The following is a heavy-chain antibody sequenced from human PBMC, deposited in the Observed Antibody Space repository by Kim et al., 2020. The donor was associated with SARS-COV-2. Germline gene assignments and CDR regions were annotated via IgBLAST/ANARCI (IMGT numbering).Heavy chain of an antibody. CDR1: GGTFSSYA. J-gene: IGHJ6*02. CDR3: ARDRGLDIVVVMDV. CDR2: IIPILGIA. V-gene: IGHV1-69*04. Sequence: SVKVSCKASGGTFSSYAISWVRQAPGQGLEWMGRIIPILGIANYAQKFQGRVTITADKSTSTAYMELSSLRSEDTAVYYCARDRGLDIVVVMDVWGQGTTVTVSS. D-gene: IGHD2-2*03.